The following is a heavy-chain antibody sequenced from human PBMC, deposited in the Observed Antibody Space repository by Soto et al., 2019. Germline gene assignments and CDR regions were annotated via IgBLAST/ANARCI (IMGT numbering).Heavy chain of an antibody. CDR3: ARAPPITMVRGVEET. Sequence: SVKVSCKASGGTFSSYAISWVRQAPGQGLEWMGGIIPIFGTANYAQKFQGRVTITADESTSTAYMELSSLRSEDTAVYYCARAPPITMVRGVEETWGQGTLVTVSS. D-gene: IGHD3-10*01. CDR1: GGTFSSYA. CDR2: IIPIFGTA. J-gene: IGHJ5*02. V-gene: IGHV1-69*13.